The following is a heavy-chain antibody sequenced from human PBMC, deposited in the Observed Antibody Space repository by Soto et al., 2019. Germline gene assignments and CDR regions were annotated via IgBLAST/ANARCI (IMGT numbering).Heavy chain of an antibody. D-gene: IGHD3-22*01. CDR3: AKGISVIGLYYYYGMDV. V-gene: IGHV3-23*01. J-gene: IGHJ6*02. CDR2: ISGSGGST. CDR1: GFTFSSYA. Sequence: PGGSLRLSCAASGFTFSSYAMSWVRQAPGKGLEWVSAISGSGGSTYYADSVKGRFTISRDNSKNTLYLQMNSLRAEDTAVYYCAKGISVIGLYYYYGMDVWGQGTTVTVSS.